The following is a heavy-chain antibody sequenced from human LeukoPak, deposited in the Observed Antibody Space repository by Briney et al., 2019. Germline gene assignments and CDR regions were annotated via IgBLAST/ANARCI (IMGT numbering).Heavy chain of an antibody. CDR2: IWYDGSNK. V-gene: IGHV3-33*06. Sequence: GGSLRLSCAASGFTFSSYGMHWVRQAPGRGLEWVAVIWYDGSNKYYADSVKGRFTISRDNSKNTLYLQMNSLRAEDTAVYYCAKDLRDDYGDYDAFDIWGQGTMVTVSS. D-gene: IGHD4-17*01. CDR1: GFTFSSYG. CDR3: AKDLRDDYGDYDAFDI. J-gene: IGHJ3*02.